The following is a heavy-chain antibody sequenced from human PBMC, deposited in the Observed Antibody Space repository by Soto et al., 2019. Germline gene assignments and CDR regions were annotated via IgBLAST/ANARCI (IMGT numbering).Heavy chain of an antibody. CDR1: GYTFTSYA. CDR3: ARDGKGGYFDY. J-gene: IGHJ4*02. D-gene: IGHD1-26*01. Sequence: QVQLVQSGAEVKKPGASVKVSCKASGYTFTSYAMHWVRQAPGQRLEWMGWINAGNGNTKYSQKFQGRVTITRDTAASTAYMELSSLRSEDTAVYYCARDGKGGYFDYWGQGTLVTVSS. CDR2: INAGNGNT. V-gene: IGHV1-3*01.